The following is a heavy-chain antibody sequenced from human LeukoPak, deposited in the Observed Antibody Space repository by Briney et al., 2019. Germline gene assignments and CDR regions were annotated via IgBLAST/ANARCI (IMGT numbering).Heavy chain of an antibody. CDR3: ARRYCSGGSCYYFYFDY. CDR1: GGSISSYY. D-gene: IGHD2-15*01. V-gene: IGHV4-59*01. CDR2: IYYSGST. Sequence: SETLSLTCTVSGGSISSYYWSWIRQPPGKGLEWIGYIYYSGSTKYNPSLKSRVAISVDTSKNQFSLKLSSVTAADTAVYYCARRYCSGGSCYYFYFDYWGQGTLVTVSS. J-gene: IGHJ4*02.